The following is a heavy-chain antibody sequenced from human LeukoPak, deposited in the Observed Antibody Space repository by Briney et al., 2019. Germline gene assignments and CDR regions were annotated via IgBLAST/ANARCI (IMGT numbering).Heavy chain of an antibody. CDR1: GFTFGDAA. Sequence: GSLRLSCTASGFTFGDAAGGWGRRAPGKGVEGVGFIKSKVCGPTKRYGAAVEGRFTMSRDDSQNLAYLQMNSLKIEDTAVYYCTRDPVAVAGYYYFGVDVWGQGTTVTVSS. J-gene: IGHJ6*02. CDR3: TRDPVAVAGYYYFGVDV. D-gene: IGHD3/OR15-3a*01. CDR2: IKSKVCGPTK. V-gene: IGHV3-49*04.